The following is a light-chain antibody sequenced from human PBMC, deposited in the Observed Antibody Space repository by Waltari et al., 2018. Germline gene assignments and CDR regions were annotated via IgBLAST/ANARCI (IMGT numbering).Light chain of an antibody. CDR3: QQYNKWPLT. V-gene: IGKV3-15*01. Sequence: EIVMTQSPATLSVSPGERATLSCRASKSVSSNLAWYQQKPGQAPRLLIYGASTRATGIPGRFSGSGSGTEFTLTISSLQSEDFAVYYCQQYNKWPLTFGGGTKVEIK. CDR2: GAS. J-gene: IGKJ4*01. CDR1: KSVSSN.